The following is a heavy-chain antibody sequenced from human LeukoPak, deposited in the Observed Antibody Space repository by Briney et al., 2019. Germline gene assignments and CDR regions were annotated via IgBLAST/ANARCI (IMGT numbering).Heavy chain of an antibody. CDR1: GGSISSYY. J-gene: IGHJ6*02. CDR3: ARDKLVGSYYYYGMDV. Sequence: SETLSLTCTVSGGSISSYYWSWIRQPPGKGLEWIGYIYYSGSTNYNPSLESRVTISVDTSKNQFSLKLSSVTAADTAVYYCARDKLVGSYYYYGMDVWGQGTTVTVSS. D-gene: IGHD2-15*01. CDR2: IYYSGST. V-gene: IGHV4-59*01.